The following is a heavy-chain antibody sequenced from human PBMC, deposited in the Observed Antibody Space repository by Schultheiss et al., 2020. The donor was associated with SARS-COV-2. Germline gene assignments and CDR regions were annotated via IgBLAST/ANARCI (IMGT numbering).Heavy chain of an antibody. D-gene: IGHD3-3*01. CDR1: GGSFSGYS. Sequence: SETLSLTCAVYGGSFSGYSWSWIRQPPGKGLEWIGEINHSGSTNYNPSLKSRVTISVDTSKNQFSLKLSSVTAADTAVYYCARLGITIFGVVLVDAFDIWGQGTMVTVSS. CDR2: INHSGST. J-gene: IGHJ3*02. V-gene: IGHV4-34*01. CDR3: ARLGITIFGVVLVDAFDI.